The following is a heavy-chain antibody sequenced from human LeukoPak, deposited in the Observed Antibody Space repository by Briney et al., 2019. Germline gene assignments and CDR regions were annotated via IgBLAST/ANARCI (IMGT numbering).Heavy chain of an antibody. CDR3: ARDPYSGSYGPYYYYFMDV. Sequence: PGGSLRLSCAASGFFFSDFYINWIRQAPGKGLEWVAYISSDGETVSYADPVKGRFTISRDNAKNSLYLQMNSLRAEDTAVYFCARDPYSGSYGPYYYYFMDVWGKGTTVAISS. CDR1: GFFFSDFY. D-gene: IGHD1-26*01. V-gene: IGHV3-11*04. CDR2: ISSDGETV. J-gene: IGHJ6*03.